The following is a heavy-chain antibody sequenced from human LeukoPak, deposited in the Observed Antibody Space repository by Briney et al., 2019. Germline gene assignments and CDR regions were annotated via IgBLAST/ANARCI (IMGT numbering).Heavy chain of an antibody. CDR2: IYYSGST. CDR1: GGSISSSSYY. V-gene: IGHV4-39*01. Sequence: SETLSLTCTVSGGSISSSSYYWGWLRQPPGKGMEWIGSIYYSGSTYYNPSLKSRVTISVDTSKNQFSLKLSSVTAADTAVYYCARQSKFTTGWHLQGPFDYWGQGTLVTVSS. CDR3: ARQSKFTTGWHLQGPFDY. D-gene: IGHD4-11*01. J-gene: IGHJ4*02.